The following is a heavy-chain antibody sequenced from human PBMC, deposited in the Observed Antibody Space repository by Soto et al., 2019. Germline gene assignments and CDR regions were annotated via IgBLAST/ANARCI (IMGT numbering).Heavy chain of an antibody. CDR2: ISDDSGRT. CDR1: GFTFTTYA. V-gene: IGHV3-23*01. CDR3: VILSWVILFVAALH. J-gene: IGHJ4*02. D-gene: IGHD3-16*01. Sequence: EVQLLESGGGVVQPGGSLRLSCAASGFTFTTYAMSWVRQAPGKGLEWVSAISDDSGRTFFADSVKGRFTISRDNSDNTLYLLMNNLRVEDTALYYCVILSWVILFVAALHWGQGTLFNFS.